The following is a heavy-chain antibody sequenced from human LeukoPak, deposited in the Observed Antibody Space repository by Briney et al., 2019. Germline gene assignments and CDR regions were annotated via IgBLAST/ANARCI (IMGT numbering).Heavy chain of an antibody. Sequence: SETLSLTCTVSGGSISSDFWSWIRQPPGKGLEWIGYISYSGITNYNPSLKSRVTISVDTSKKQISLKLTSVTAADTAVYYCARNVGWYSHDSWGQGTLVTVYS. V-gene: IGHV4-59*08. CDR1: GGSISSDF. J-gene: IGHJ4*02. D-gene: IGHD6-19*01. CDR2: ISYSGIT. CDR3: ARNVGWYSHDS.